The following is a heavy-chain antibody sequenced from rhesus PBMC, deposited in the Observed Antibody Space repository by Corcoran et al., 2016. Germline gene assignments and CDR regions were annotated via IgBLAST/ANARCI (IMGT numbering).Heavy chain of an antibody. CDR1: GGSISGNY. J-gene: IGHJ4*01. CDR3: VRGGGWNNVFNFDY. Sequence: QLQLQESGPGLVKPSETLSLTCAVSGGSISGNYWSWNRQTPGKDLEWIGRISGSDGSTDYNPSVKSRVTISIATSKNQFSLYLTSVTAADTAVYYCVRGGGWNNVFNFDYWGQGVLVTVSS. CDR2: ISGSDGST. V-gene: IGHV4-173*01. D-gene: IGHD1-20*01.